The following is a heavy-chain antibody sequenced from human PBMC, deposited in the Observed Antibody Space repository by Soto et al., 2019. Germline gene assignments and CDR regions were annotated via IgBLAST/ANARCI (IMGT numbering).Heavy chain of an antibody. J-gene: IGHJ4*02. CDR1: GDSISSSGHY. D-gene: IGHD1-1*01. Sequence: SETLSLTCTVSGDSISSSGHYWGWIRQPPGKGLEWIGSFFYSGNTYYNPSLKSRVSMSVDTSKNQFSLILNSVTATDTAVYYCARQGTGTTIVYYWGQGTLVTVSS. CDR3: ARQGTGTTIVYY. CDR2: FFYSGNT. V-gene: IGHV4-39*01.